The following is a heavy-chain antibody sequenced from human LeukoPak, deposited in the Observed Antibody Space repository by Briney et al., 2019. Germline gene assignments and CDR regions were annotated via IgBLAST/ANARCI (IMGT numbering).Heavy chain of an antibody. CDR3: ARVVSPSSIDY. CDR2: ISYDGSNK. CDR1: GFTFSSYA. V-gene: IGHV3-30-3*01. J-gene: IGHJ4*02. D-gene: IGHD2-2*01. Sequence: GGSLRLSCAASGFTFSSYAMHWVRQAPGKGLEWVAVISYDGSNKYCADSVKGRFTISRDNSKNTLYLQMNSLRAEDTAVYYCARVVSPSSIDYWGQGTLVTVSS.